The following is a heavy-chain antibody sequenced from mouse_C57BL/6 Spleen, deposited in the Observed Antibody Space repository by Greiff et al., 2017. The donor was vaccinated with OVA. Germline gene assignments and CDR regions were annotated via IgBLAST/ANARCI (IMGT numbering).Heavy chain of an antibody. Sequence: DVKLVESGGGLVKPGGSLKLSCAASGFTFSSYAMSWVRQTPEKRLEWVATISAGGSYTYYPDNVKGRFTISRDNAKNNLYLQMSHLKSEDTAMYYCARDYYYGSSFYYYAMDYWGQGTSVTVSS. CDR1: GFTFSSYA. V-gene: IGHV5-4*01. CDR2: ISAGGSYT. D-gene: IGHD1-1*01. CDR3: ARDYYYGSSFYYYAMDY. J-gene: IGHJ4*01.